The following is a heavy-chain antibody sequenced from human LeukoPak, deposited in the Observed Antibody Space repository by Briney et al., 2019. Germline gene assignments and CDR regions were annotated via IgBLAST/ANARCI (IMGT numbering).Heavy chain of an antibody. J-gene: IGHJ4*02. CDR3: ARPVTATDRFYFFDS. CDR2: IKQDGGQI. Sequence: GGSLRLSCAASEFTFSSYWMSWVRQAPGKGLEWVANIKQDGGQIYYLESVKGRFTVSRDNAKNSLYLQMNSLRAEDTAVYYCARPVTATDRFYFFDSWGQGTLVTVSS. D-gene: IGHD2-15*01. CDR1: EFTFSSYW. V-gene: IGHV3-7*03.